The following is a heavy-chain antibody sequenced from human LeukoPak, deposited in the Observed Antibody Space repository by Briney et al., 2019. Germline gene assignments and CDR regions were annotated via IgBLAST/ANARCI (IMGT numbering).Heavy chain of an antibody. CDR2: ISSSGTL. CDR1: GFTFSSYS. V-gene: IGHV3-48*01. CDR3: ARDNDYGVDY. Sequence: PGGSLRLSCAASGFTFSSYSMNWVRQAPGKGLEWVSYISSSGTLYYAGSVKGRFTISGDNAKNSLYLQMNSLRAEDTAVYYCARDNDYGVDYWGQGTLVTVSS. D-gene: IGHD4-17*01. J-gene: IGHJ4*02.